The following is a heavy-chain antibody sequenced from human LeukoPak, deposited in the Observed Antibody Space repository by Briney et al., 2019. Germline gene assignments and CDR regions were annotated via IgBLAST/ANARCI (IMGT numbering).Heavy chain of an antibody. Sequence: SLXLSCAASGFTFDDYAMHWVRQAPGKGLEWVSGVTWNSGTIGYADSVNGRFTISRDNAKNSLYLQMYSLRAEDTALYYCAKGGILSGYYQLDYWGQGTLVTVSS. V-gene: IGHV3-9*01. CDR3: AKGGILSGYYQLDY. CDR2: VTWNSGTI. CDR1: GFTFDDYA. J-gene: IGHJ4*02. D-gene: IGHD3-9*01.